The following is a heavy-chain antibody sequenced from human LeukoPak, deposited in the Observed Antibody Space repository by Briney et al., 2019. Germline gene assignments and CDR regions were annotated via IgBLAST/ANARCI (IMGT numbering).Heavy chain of an antibody. J-gene: IGHJ4*02. CDR2: ISGSGGST. V-gene: IGHV3-23*01. CDR3: TRMYQDSYDSSGYYFDY. CDR1: GFTFSSYA. Sequence: GGSLRLSCAASGFTFSSYAMSWVRQAPGKGLEGVSAISGSGGSTYYADSVKGRFTISRDNSKNTLYLQMNSLRAEDTAVYYCTRMYQDSYDSSGYYFDYWGQGTLVTVSS. D-gene: IGHD3-22*01.